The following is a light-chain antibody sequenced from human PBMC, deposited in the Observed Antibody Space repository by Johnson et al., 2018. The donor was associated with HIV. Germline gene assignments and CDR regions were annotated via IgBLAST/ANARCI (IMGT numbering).Light chain of an antibody. CDR1: SSNIGNNY. V-gene: IGLV1-51*02. CDR2: ENN. J-gene: IGLJ1*01. Sequence: QSVLSQPPSVSAAPGQKVTISCSGSSSNIGNNYVSWYQQLPGTAPKLLIYENNKRPSGIPDRFSGSKSDTSATLGITGLQTGDEADYYCGTWDSSLSAEVFGTWTKVTVL. CDR3: GTWDSSLSAEV.